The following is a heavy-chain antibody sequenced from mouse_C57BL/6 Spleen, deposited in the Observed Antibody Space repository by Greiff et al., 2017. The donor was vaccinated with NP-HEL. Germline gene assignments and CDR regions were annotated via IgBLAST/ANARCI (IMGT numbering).Heavy chain of an antibody. V-gene: IGHV5-4*03. J-gene: IGHJ2*01. CDR1: GFTFSSYA. D-gene: IGHD2-1*01. CDR2: ISDGGSYT. Sequence: EVNVVESGGGLVKPGGSLKLSCAASGFTFSSYAMSWVRQTPEKRLEWVATISDGGSYTYYPDNVKGRFTISRDNAKNNLYLQMSHLKSEDTARYYCARIYYGLRGYFDYWGQGTTLTVSS. CDR3: ARIYYGLRGYFDY.